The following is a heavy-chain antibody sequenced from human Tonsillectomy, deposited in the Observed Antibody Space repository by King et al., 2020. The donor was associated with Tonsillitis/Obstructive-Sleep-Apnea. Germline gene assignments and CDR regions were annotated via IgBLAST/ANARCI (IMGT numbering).Heavy chain of an antibody. CDR1: GYSFTTYW. CDR2: IYPVDSDT. J-gene: IGHJ4*02. CDR3: ARHRTSGSLEPGGY. V-gene: IGHV5-51*01. D-gene: IGHD1-26*01. Sequence: DVQLVESGAEVKKPGESLKISCEGSGYSFTTYWIVWVRQMPGKGLEWMGIIYPVDSDTRYSPSFQVQVTISADKSISPAYLQWSSLKASDTAMYYCARHRTSGSLEPGGYWGQGTLVTVSS.